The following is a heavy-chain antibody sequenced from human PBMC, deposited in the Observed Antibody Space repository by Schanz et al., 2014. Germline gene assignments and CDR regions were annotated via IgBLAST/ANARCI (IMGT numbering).Heavy chain of an antibody. CDR1: GFTFRGYA. D-gene: IGHD3-10*01. Sequence: EVQLLESGGGLVQPGGSLRLSCAASGFTFRGYAMSWVRQAPGRGLEWVAAVSSRSDEIKYADSVRGRFTISRDNSRSTMYLQMNSLRAEDTAVYYCAKGRFGELSAFDIWGQGTMVTVSS. J-gene: IGHJ3*02. CDR3: AKGRFGELSAFDI. CDR2: VSSRSDEI. V-gene: IGHV3-23*05.